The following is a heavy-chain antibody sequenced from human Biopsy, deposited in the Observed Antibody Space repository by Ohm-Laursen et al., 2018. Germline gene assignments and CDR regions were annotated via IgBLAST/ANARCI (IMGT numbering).Heavy chain of an antibody. V-gene: IGHV1-18*01. CDR2: ITADNT. D-gene: IGHD2-21*02. Sequence: ASVKVSCKASGGTFNNYAISWVRQAPGQGLEWMGWITADNTNSAQKFQGRLTMTTDISTSTAYMDLKGLRSDDTAIYYCARAFGGAYYSYAFDLWGQGTLVTVSS. CDR1: GGTFNNYA. J-gene: IGHJ3*01. CDR3: ARAFGGAYYSYAFDL.